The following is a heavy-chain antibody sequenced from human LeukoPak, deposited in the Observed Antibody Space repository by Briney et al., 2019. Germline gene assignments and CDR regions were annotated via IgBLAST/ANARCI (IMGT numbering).Heavy chain of an antibody. CDR3: TTEGITMIVVVITTPGQFDY. V-gene: IGHV3-23*01. D-gene: IGHD3-22*01. CDR2: ISGSGGST. CDR1: GFTFSSYA. Sequence: GGSLRLSCAASGFTFSSYAMSWVRQAPGKGLEWVSAISGSGGSTYYADSVKGRFTISRDNSKNTLYLQMNSLRAEDTAVYYCTTEGITMIVVVITTPGQFDYWGQGTLVTVSS. J-gene: IGHJ4*02.